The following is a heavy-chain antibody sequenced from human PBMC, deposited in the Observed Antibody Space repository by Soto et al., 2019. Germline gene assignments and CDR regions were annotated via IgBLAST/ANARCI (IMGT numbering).Heavy chain of an antibody. CDR2: INPSGGST. D-gene: IGHD5-12*01. V-gene: IGHV1-46*03. J-gene: IGHJ4*02. Sequence: GASVKVSCKASGYTFTSYYMHWVRQAPGQGLEWMGIINPSGGSTSYAQKFQGRVTMTRDTSTSTVYMELSSLRSEDTAVYYCARDLKVATIEVPANYFDYWGQGTLVTVSS. CDR3: ARDLKVATIEVPANYFDY. CDR1: GYTFTSYY.